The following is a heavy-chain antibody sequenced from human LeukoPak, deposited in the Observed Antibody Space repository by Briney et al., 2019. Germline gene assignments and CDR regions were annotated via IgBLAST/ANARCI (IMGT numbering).Heavy chain of an antibody. J-gene: IGHJ4*02. CDR3: ARGMQQLYHFDS. V-gene: IGHV4-59*01. D-gene: IGHD6-13*01. Sequence: SETLSLTCAVSGGSISSYYWSWIRQPPARGLEWIGYIYYSGSTNYNPSLKSRVTISVDTSKNQFSLKLLSVTAADTAVYYCARGMQQLYHFDSWGRGTLVTVSS. CDR2: IYYSGST. CDR1: GGSISSYY.